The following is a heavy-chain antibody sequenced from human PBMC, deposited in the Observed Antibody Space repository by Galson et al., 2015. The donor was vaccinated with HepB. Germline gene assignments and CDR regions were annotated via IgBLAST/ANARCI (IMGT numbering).Heavy chain of an antibody. J-gene: IGHJ4*02. V-gene: IGHV3-74*01. CDR2: IDYDGKST. CDR1: GFTFSSHF. CDR3: ARIYCSGGSCYLDY. Sequence: LRLSCAASGFTFSSHFMHWVRQAPGKGLLWVARIDYDGKSTTYADSVKGRVTISRDNAKNTLYLQMNSLRVEDTAVYYCARIYCSGGSCYLDYWGQGTQVTVSS. D-gene: IGHD2-15*01.